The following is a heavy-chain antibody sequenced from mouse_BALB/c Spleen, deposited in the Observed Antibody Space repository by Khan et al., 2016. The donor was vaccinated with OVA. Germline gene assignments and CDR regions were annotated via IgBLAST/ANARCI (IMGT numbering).Heavy chain of an antibody. CDR3: ARPNWDGYYFDD. CDR1: GYPFTSYD. CDR2: IYPGDGST. D-gene: IGHD4-1*01. V-gene: IGHV1S56*01. Sequence: QVQLQQSGPELVKPGALVKISCKAAGYPFTSYDINWVKQRPGQGLEWIGWIYPGDGSTKYNETFKGKATLTVDKSSSLAYMQPSSFTSENTAVDFCARPNWDGYYFDDGRQGTTLTVSS. J-gene: IGHJ2*01.